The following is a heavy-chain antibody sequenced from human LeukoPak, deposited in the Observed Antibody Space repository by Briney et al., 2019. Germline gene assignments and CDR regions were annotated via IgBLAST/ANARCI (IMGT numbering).Heavy chain of an antibody. CDR2: INPNSGGT. Sequence: GASVKVSCKASGYTFTGYYMHWVRQAPGQGLEWMGWINPNSGGTNYAQKFQGRVTMTWDTSISTAYMELSRLRSDDTVVYYCARALGYCSSTSCYRGWFDPWGQGTLVTVSS. CDR1: GYTFTGYY. CDR3: ARALGYCSSTSCYRGWFDP. D-gene: IGHD2-2*02. J-gene: IGHJ5*02. V-gene: IGHV1-2*02.